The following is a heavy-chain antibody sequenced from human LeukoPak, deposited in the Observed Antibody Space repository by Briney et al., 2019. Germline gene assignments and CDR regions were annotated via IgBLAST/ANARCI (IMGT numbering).Heavy chain of an antibody. CDR1: GYPFSNYG. CDR2: ISGRATNT. J-gene: IGHJ4*02. D-gene: IGHD2-15*01. V-gene: IGHV3-48*04. CDR3: AREGGGYRLFEF. Sequence: GGSLRLSCAASGYPFSNYGMDWVRQTPGRGLEWISYISGRATNTEYADSVKARFTISRDNAENTLYLQMDNLRAEDTAVYYCAREGGGYRLFEFWGQGLLVTVSS.